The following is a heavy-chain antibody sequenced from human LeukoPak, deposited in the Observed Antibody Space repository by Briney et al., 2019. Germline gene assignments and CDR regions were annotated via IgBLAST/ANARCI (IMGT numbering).Heavy chain of an antibody. J-gene: IGHJ3*02. V-gene: IGHV4-59*08. Sequence: SETLSLTCTVSGGSISGYYWSWIRQPPGRGLEWIGFVYYSGSTNYNPSLKSRVTILVDTSKNQVSLKLSSVTAADTAVYYCASYGGSTGEAFDIWGQGTMVTVSP. CDR3: ASYGGSTGEAFDI. CDR1: GGSISGYY. CDR2: VYYSGST. D-gene: IGHD3-16*01.